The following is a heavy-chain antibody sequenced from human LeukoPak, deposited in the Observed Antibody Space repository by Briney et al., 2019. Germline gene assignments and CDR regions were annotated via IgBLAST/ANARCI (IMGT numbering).Heavy chain of an antibody. CDR2: ISYDGSNK. D-gene: IGHD6-19*01. Sequence: GGSLRLSCAASGFTFSSYGMHWVRQAPGKGLEWAAVISYDGSNKYYADSVKGRFTISRDNSKNTLYLQMNSLRAEDTAVYYCAKADSSGWYGGDFDYWGQGTLVTVSS. CDR3: AKADSSGWYGGDFDY. V-gene: IGHV3-30*18. J-gene: IGHJ4*02. CDR1: GFTFSSYG.